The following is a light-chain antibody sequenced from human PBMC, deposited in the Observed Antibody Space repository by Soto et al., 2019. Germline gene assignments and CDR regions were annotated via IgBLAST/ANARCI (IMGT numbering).Light chain of an antibody. CDR1: QSVGGN. CDR2: GAS. V-gene: IGKV3-20*01. CDR3: QHYGAAAIT. Sequence: EIVVTQSPGSLSLSPGERATLSCRASQSVGGNLAWYQQKPGQPPKLLIFGASSRATDIPDRLSGSGSGTDFTLTISRLEPEDFALYYCQHYGAAAITFGQGTRLEIK. J-gene: IGKJ5*01.